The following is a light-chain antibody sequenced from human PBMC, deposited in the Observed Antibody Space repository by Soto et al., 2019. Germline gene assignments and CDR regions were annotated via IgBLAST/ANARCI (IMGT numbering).Light chain of an antibody. V-gene: IGKV3-15*01. CDR2: GAS. J-gene: IGKJ1*01. CDR3: QQYKNWPRT. Sequence: EIVLTQSPATLSVSPGERVTLSCRASQSVDINLAWHQQKPGQAPRLVIYGASTRATDMPGTFSGSGSGTEFTLTISSLQSEDFGVYYCQQYKNWPRTFGQGTKVEIK. CDR1: QSVDIN.